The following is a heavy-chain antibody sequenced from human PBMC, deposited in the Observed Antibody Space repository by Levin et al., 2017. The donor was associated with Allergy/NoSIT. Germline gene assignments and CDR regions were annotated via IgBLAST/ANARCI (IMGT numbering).Heavy chain of an antibody. CDR1: GFTFSFYW. Sequence: AGGSLRLSCAASGFTFSFYWMSWVRQAPGKGLEWVANIKQDGSEKYYVDSVKGRFTISRDNAKNSLYLQMNSLRAEDTAVYYCARVMSGSYYETIDYWGLGTLVNVSS. J-gene: IGHJ4*01. CDR2: IKQDGSEK. CDR3: ARVMSGSYYETIDY. D-gene: IGHD1-26*01. V-gene: IGHV3-7*03.